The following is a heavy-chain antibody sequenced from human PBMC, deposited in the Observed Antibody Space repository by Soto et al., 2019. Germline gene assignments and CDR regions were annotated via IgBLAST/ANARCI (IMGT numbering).Heavy chain of an antibody. Sequence: GGSLRLSCAAPESICRGYGMSWVRQAPGKGLEWVSAISGSGGSTYYADSVKGRFTISRDNSKNTLYLQMNSLRAEDTAVYYCAKDVGIAVAGTFDYWGQRTLVTVSS. CDR1: ESICRGYG. J-gene: IGHJ4*02. CDR2: ISGSGGST. V-gene: IGHV3-23*01. D-gene: IGHD6-19*01. CDR3: AKDVGIAVAGTFDY.